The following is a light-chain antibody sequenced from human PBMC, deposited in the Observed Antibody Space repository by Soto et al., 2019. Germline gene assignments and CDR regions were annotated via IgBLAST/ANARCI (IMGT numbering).Light chain of an antibody. CDR2: AAS. Sequence: DIQMTQSPSSVSASVGDRVTITCRASQGISSSLGWYQQKPGKAPKLLIYAASSLQCGVPSGFSGSGSGTDFTLPISSLQPEDFATYYCQQANSFPFTFGGGTKVEIK. CDR3: QQANSFPFT. V-gene: IGKV1D-12*01. J-gene: IGKJ4*02. CDR1: QGISSS.